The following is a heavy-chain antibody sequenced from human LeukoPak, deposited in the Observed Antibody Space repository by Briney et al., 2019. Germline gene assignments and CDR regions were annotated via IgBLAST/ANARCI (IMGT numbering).Heavy chain of an antibody. CDR1: GYTFTSYG. Sequence: ASVKVSCKASGYTFTSYGISWVRQAPGQGLEWMGWISAYNGNTNYAQKLQGRVTMTTDTSTSTAYMELRSLRSDDTAVYYCARGVPAFGGVIAIGAFDIWGQGTMVTVSS. CDR2: ISAYNGNT. J-gene: IGHJ3*02. CDR3: ARGVPAFGGVIAIGAFDI. V-gene: IGHV1-18*04. D-gene: IGHD3-16*02.